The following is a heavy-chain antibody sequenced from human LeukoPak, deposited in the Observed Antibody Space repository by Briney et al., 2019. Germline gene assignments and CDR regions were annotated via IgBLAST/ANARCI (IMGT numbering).Heavy chain of an antibody. Sequence: SVKVSCKASGGTFSSHAMSWVRQAPGQGLEWMGGIIPILDITNYAQKFQGRVTITADESTSTAYMELSSLRSEDTAVYYCARNSDYYHYYMDVWGKGTTVTVSS. V-gene: IGHV1-69*10. CDR2: IIPILDIT. D-gene: IGHD2-21*01. CDR1: GGTFSSHA. J-gene: IGHJ6*03. CDR3: ARNSDYYHYYMDV.